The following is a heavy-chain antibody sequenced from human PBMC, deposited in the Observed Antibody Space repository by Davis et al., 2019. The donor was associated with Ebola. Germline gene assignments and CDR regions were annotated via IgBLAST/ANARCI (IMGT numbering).Heavy chain of an antibody. J-gene: IGHJ4*02. CDR1: GYSFNTYW. CDR2: IYPRDSDI. CDR3: ARPGVAGTLDFDY. D-gene: IGHD6-19*01. Sequence: GESLKISCKGSGYSFNTYWIAWVRQMPGKGLEWMGIIYPRDSDIRYRPSFEGQVTISADKSISTAYLQWSSLKASDTAMYYCARPGVAGTLDFDYWGQGTLVTVSS. V-gene: IGHV5-51*01.